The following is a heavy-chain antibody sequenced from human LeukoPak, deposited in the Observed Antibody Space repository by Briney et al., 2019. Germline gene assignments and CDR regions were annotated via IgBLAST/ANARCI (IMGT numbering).Heavy chain of an antibody. D-gene: IGHD3-22*01. CDR2: IYHSGST. CDR3: ARLPRYYDSSGYYSRLVEYFDL. J-gene: IGHJ2*01. Sequence: PSETLSLTCTVSGYSISSGYYWGWIRQPPGKGLEWIGSIYHSGSTYYNPSLKRRATIVLDASNNKFSLKLASVTAADTAVYFCARLPRYYDSSGYYSRLVEYFDLWGRGTLVTVSS. CDR1: GYSISSGYY. V-gene: IGHV4-38-2*02.